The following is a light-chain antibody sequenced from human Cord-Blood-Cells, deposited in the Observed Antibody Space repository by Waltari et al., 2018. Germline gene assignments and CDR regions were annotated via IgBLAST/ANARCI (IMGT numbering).Light chain of an antibody. CDR2: EAS. J-gene: IGLJ1*01. CDR1: SSDVGGYSN. Sequence: QSALTQSPSASGSPGQSVTISCTGTSSDVGGYSNVSCYQQHPGKASQLMIYEASTRPAGGPDRFSGSKSGNTASLTVSGLQAEDEADYYCSSYAGSPPYVFGTGTKVTVL. V-gene: IGLV2-8*01. CDR3: SSYAGSPPYV.